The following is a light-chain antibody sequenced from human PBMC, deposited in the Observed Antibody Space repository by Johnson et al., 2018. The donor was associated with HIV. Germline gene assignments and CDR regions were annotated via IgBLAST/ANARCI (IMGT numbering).Light chain of an antibody. CDR3: GTWDSSRSSGLYV. CDR2: DNH. CDR1: SSNIVNIY. V-gene: IGLV1-51*01. Sequence: QSVLTQPPSVSAAPGQKVTISCSASSSNIVNIYISWYQHLPGTAPKLLIYDNHKRPSGIPDRFSGSKSGTSVTLAITGLQTGDEADYYCGTWDSSRSSGLYVFGTGTEVTVL. J-gene: IGLJ1*01.